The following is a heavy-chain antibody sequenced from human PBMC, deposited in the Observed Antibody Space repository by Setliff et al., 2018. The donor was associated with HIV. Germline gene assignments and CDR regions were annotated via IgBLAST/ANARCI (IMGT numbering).Heavy chain of an antibody. CDR1: GYTFSTNA. D-gene: IGHD6-13*01. V-gene: IGHV1-3*01. Sequence: ASVKVSCKAFGYTFSTNAIHWVRQAPGQRLEWMGYINAGDDNTRYSEKFQGRVTITADESTSTAYMELSSLRSEDTAVYYCARDSSRSSPDYYYYGMDVWGQGTTVTVSS. J-gene: IGHJ6*02. CDR2: INAGDDNT. CDR3: ARDSSRSSPDYYYYGMDV.